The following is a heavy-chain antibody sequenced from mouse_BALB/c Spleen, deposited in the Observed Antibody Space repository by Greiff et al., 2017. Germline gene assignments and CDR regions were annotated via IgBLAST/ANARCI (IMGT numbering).Heavy chain of an antibody. CDR2: INPYNDGT. J-gene: IGHJ1*01. Sequence: VQLQQSGPELVKPGASVKMSCKASGYTFTSYVMHWVKQKPGQGLEWIGYINPYNDGTKYNEKFKGKATLTSDKSSSTAYMELSSLTSEDSAVYYCARWDGSSYDWYFDVWGAGTTVTVSS. CDR1: GYTFTSYV. V-gene: IGHV1-14*01. D-gene: IGHD1-1*01. CDR3: ARWDGSSYDWYFDV.